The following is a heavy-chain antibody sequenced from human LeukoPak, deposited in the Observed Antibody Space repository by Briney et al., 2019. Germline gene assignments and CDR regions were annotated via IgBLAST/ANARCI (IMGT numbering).Heavy chain of an antibody. CDR2: ISSSSSYI. Sequence: GGSLRLSCAASGFTFSSYSMNWVRQAPGKGLEWVSSISSSSSYIYYADSVKGRFTISRDSAKNSLYLQMNSLRAEDTAVYYCARDISPPPYFDYWGQGTLVTVSS. J-gene: IGHJ4*02. CDR3: ARDISPPPYFDY. V-gene: IGHV3-21*01. CDR1: GFTFSSYS.